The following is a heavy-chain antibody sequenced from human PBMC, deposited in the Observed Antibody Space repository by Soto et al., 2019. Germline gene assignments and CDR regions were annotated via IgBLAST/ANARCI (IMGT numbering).Heavy chain of an antibody. Sequence: QVQLVQSGAEVKKPGASVKVSCKASGYTFTSYGISWVRQAPGQGLEWMGWISAYNGNTNYAQKLQGRVTMTTDTTTSTDYVELRSLRSEATAVYYCERDVSYCSSTSCPWDYWGQGTLVTVSS. D-gene: IGHD2-2*01. CDR1: GYTFTSYG. CDR2: ISAYNGNT. V-gene: IGHV1-18*01. CDR3: ERDVSYCSSTSCPWDY. J-gene: IGHJ4*02.